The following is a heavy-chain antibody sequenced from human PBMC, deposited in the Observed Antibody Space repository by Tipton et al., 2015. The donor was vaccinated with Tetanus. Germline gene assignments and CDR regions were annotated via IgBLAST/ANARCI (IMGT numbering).Heavy chain of an antibody. CDR1: GGSISTYH. Sequence: TLSLTCTVSGGSISTYHWNWIRQFPGKGLERIGYIDYFGTTNHNPSLKSRVAMSVDTSKNQLPLKLSSVTAAATAVYYCARALRSSYVGPYFYSDSWGQGALVTVSS. V-gene: IGHV4-59*08. CDR3: ARALRSSYVGPYFYSDS. D-gene: IGHD3-16*01. CDR2: IDYFGTT. J-gene: IGHJ4*02.